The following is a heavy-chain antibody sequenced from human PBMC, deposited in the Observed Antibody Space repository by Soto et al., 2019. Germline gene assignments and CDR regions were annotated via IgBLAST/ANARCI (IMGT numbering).Heavy chain of an antibody. CDR1: GFTFSTYG. V-gene: IGHV3-30*18. J-gene: IGHJ6*02. Sequence: GGSLRLSCAASGFTFSTYGMHWVRQTPGKGLEWVAVISYDGTNKFYSDSVKGRFTISRDNFKNTLTLQMNSLRADDTAVYSCAKDLQSYGDYDYYCYGMDVWGLGT. CDR3: AKDLQSYGDYDYYCYGMDV. CDR2: ISYDGTNK. D-gene: IGHD4-17*01.